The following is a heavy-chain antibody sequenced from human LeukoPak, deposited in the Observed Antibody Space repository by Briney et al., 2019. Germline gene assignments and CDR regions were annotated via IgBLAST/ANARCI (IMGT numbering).Heavy chain of an antibody. CDR3: ARGVARPSSSWYEGLRRHWFDP. CDR1: GGSISSYY. J-gene: IGHJ5*02. CDR2: IYYSGST. V-gene: IGHV4-59*01. Sequence: SETLSLTCTVSGGSISSYYWSWIRQPPGKGLEWIGYIYYSGSTNYNPSLKSRVTISVDTSKNQFSLKLSSVTAADTAVYYCARGVARPSSSWYEGLRRHWFDPWGQGTLVTVSS. D-gene: IGHD6-13*01.